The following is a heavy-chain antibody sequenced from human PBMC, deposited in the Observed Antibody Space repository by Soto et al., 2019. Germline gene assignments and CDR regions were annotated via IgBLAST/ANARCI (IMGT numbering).Heavy chain of an antibody. CDR3: ARGKGRLRLNWFDP. CDR1: GYTFTGYY. Sequence: GASVKVSCKASGYTFTGYYMHWVRQATGQGLEWMGWMNPNSGNTGYAQKFQGRVTMTRNTSISTAYMELSSLRSEDTAVYYCARGKGRLRLNWFDPWGQGTLVTVSS. V-gene: IGHV1-8*02. CDR2: MNPNSGNT. J-gene: IGHJ5*02. D-gene: IGHD4-17*01.